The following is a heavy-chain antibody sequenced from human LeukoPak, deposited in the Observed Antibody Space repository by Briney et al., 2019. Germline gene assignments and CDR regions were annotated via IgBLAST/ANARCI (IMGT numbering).Heavy chain of an antibody. V-gene: IGHV3-72*01. CDR3: ARVLTGTGGTFDI. D-gene: IGHD1-20*01. J-gene: IGHJ3*02. CDR2: SRNKPNSYTT. CDR1: GFTFSDHY. Sequence: GGSLRLSCSASGFTFSDHYMDWVRQPPGKGLEWVGRSRNKPNSYTTEYAASVKGRFTISRDDSKNSLYLQKNSLKTEDTAVYYCARVLTGTGGTFDIWGQGTMVTVSS.